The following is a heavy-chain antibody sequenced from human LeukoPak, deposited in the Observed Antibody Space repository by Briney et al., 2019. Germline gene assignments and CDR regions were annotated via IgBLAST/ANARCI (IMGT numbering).Heavy chain of an antibody. Sequence: SETLSLTCTVSGGSISSGSYYWGWIRQPPGKGLEWIGSIYYSGSTYYNPSLKSRVTISEDTSKNQFSLKLSSVTAADTAVYYCARHGRGYYGSSGYYYDSFDYWGQGNLVTVSS. CDR3: ARHGRGYYGSSGYYYDSFDY. D-gene: IGHD3-22*01. J-gene: IGHJ4*02. V-gene: IGHV4-39*01. CDR1: GGSISSGSYY. CDR2: IYYSGST.